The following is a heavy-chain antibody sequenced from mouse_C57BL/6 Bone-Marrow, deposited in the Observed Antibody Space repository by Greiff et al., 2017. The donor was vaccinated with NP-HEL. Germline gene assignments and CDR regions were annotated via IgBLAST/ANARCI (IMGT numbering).Heavy chain of an antibody. CDR1: GFNIKDYY. J-gene: IGHJ4*01. Sequence: VQLKESGAELVRPGASVKLSCTASGFNIKDYYMHWVKQRPEQGLEWIGRIDPEDGDTEYAPKFQGKATMTADTSSNTAYLQLSSLTSEDTAVYYCTTITTVVPSYAMDYWGQGTSVTVSS. D-gene: IGHD1-1*01. CDR3: TTITTVVPSYAMDY. V-gene: IGHV14-1*01. CDR2: IDPEDGDT.